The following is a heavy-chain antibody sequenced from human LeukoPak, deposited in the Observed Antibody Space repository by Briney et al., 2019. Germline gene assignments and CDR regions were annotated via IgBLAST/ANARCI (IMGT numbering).Heavy chain of an antibody. Sequence: ASVKVSCKASGYTFTSYDINWVRQATGQGLEWMGWMNPNSGNTGYAQKFQGRVTMTRNTSISTAYMELSSLRSEDTAVYYCARGSGEYQLLVYYYYYGMDVWGQGTTVTVSS. D-gene: IGHD2-2*01. CDR1: GYTFTSYD. CDR2: MNPNSGNT. V-gene: IGHV1-8*01. CDR3: ARGSGEYQLLVYYYYYGMDV. J-gene: IGHJ6*02.